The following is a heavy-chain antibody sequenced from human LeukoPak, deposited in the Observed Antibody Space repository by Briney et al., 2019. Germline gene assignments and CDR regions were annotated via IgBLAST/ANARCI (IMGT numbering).Heavy chain of an antibody. CDR1: GFTVSRNY. Sequence: GGSLGLSCAASGFTVSRNYMSWVRQAPGKGLEWVSVIYSCGSTYYADSVRDRFIISRDNSKNTLYLQMNSLRAEDTAVYYCARDSDYGSGYFDCWGQGTLVTVSS. J-gene: IGHJ4*02. CDR3: ARDSDYGSGYFDC. D-gene: IGHD3-10*01. V-gene: IGHV3-66*01. CDR2: IYSCGST.